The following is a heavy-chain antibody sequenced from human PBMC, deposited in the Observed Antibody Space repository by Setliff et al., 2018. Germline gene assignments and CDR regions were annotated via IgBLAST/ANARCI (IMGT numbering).Heavy chain of an antibody. D-gene: IGHD5-18*01. Sequence: GASVKVSCKASGGTFSSYVISWVREAPGQGLEWMGGINPGSGATNLAQRFQGRVTMTRDTSISTAYMELSSLRSDDTAVYYCARFSGHNYGSFDSWGQGTLVTVSS. CDR3: ARFSGHNYGSFDS. V-gene: IGHV1-2*02. J-gene: IGHJ4*02. CDR2: INPGSGAT. CDR1: GGTFSSYV.